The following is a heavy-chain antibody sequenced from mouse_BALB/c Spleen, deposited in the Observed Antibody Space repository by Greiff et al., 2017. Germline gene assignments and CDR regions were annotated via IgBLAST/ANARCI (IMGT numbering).Heavy chain of an antibody. J-gene: IGHJ2*01. CDR3: ARRDYGSSYGYFDY. Sequence: EVQLVESGGGLVKPGGSLKLSCAASGFTFSSYAMSWVRQSPEKRLEWVAEISSGSSTIYYADTVKGRFTISRDNPKNTLFLQMTSLRSEDTAMYYCARRDYGSSYGYFDYWGQGTTLTVSS. CDR2: ISSGSSTI. D-gene: IGHD1-1*01. V-gene: IGHV5-9-4*01. CDR1: GFTFSSYA.